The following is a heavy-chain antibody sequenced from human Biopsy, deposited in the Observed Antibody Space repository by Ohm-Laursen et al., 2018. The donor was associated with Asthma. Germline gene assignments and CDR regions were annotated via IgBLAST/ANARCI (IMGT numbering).Heavy chain of an antibody. CDR3: ARGIARETGLFDHFDY. V-gene: IGHV4-59*01. Sequence: SETLSLTWTVSGGSISSDYWSWIRQPPGKGLEWIGHIYYSGTTKYHPSLKSRVTISVDTSKNQFSLKLRSVTAADAAAYYCARGIARETGLFDHFDYWGQGTLVTVSS. D-gene: IGHD2-21*01. J-gene: IGHJ4*02. CDR1: GGSISSDY. CDR2: IYYSGTT.